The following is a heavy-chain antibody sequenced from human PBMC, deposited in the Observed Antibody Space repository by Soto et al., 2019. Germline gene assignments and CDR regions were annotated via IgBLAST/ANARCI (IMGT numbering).Heavy chain of an antibody. Sequence: QVQLQESGPGLVKPSETLSLTCTVSGDSINSYHWTWIRQPPGKGLEWIGYIYYSGSTNYNPSLKNRATLSVDMSKNQFSLELSSVSAADTAVYYCARETYYYESGAYYYGIDIWGQGTKVAVSS. V-gene: IGHV4-59*01. CDR2: IYYSGST. J-gene: IGHJ3*02. D-gene: IGHD3-22*01. CDR1: GDSINSYH. CDR3: ARETYYYESGAYYYGIDI.